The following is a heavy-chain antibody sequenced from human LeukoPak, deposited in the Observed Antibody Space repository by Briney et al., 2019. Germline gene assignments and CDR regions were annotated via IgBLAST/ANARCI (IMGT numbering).Heavy chain of an antibody. Sequence: GGSLRLSCAASGFTFSSYSMNWVRQAPAKGLEWVSYISSISSTIYYADSVKGRFTISRDNAKNSLYLQMNSLRAEDTAVYYCAREYGGGGDYYDLFDYWGQGTLVTVSS. D-gene: IGHD2-21*02. J-gene: IGHJ4*02. V-gene: IGHV3-48*04. CDR3: AREYGGGGDYYDLFDY. CDR1: GFTFSSYS. CDR2: ISSISSTI.